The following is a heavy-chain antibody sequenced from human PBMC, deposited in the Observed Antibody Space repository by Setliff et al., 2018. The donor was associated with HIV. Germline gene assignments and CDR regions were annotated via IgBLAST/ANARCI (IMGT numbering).Heavy chain of an antibody. CDR3: ARAGIWNYYFDY. CDR2: INAGNGKT. V-gene: IGHV1-3*01. J-gene: IGHJ4*02. Sequence: ASVKVSCKASGNTFTNHGIHWVRQAPGQRLEWIGWINAGNGKTRYSQKFQGRVTITRDTSASTAYMELSSLRSEDMAVYYCARAGIWNYYFDYWGQGTLVTVSS. CDR1: GNTFTNHG. D-gene: IGHD1-7*01.